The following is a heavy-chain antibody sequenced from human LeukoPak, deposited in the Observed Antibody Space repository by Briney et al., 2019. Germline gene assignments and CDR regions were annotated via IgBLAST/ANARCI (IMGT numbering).Heavy chain of an antibody. CDR3: ARAGTAMVTRYFDY. CDR1: GGSISSSSYY. V-gene: IGHV4-39*07. CDR2: IYYSGST. Sequence: SETLSLTCTVSGGSISSSSYYWGWIRQPPGKGLEWIGSIYYSGSTYYNPSLKSRVTISVDTSKNQFSLKLRSVTAADTAIYYCARAGTAMVTRYFDYWGQGTLVTVSS. J-gene: IGHJ4*02. D-gene: IGHD5-18*01.